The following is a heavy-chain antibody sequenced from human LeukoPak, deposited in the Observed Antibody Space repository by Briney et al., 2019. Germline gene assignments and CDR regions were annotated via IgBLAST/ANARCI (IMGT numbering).Heavy chain of an antibody. Sequence: GESLKISCRGSGYRFTTYWIAWVRQMPGKGLEWMGIIYPGDSDTRYSPSYQGQVTISADKSISTAYLQWSSLKASDTAMYYCARPSSACGGSCYWDYWGQGTLVTVSS. CDR3: ARPSSACGGSCYWDY. D-gene: IGHD2-15*01. CDR1: GYRFTTYW. J-gene: IGHJ4*02. CDR2: IYPGDSDT. V-gene: IGHV5-51*01.